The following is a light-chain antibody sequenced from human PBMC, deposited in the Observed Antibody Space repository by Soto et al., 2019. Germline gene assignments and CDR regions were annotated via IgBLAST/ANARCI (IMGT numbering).Light chain of an antibody. CDR1: NSNVGSGYD. V-gene: IGLV1-40*01. CDR3: QSYDSKLSGWV. J-gene: IGLJ3*02. CDR2: GNN. Sequence: QAVVTQPPSVSGSPGQRVTISCTESNSNVGSGYDVHWYQHLPRTAPKLLIYGNNNRPSGVPDRFSGSKSGTSASLAITGLQAEDEADYYCQSYDSKLSGWVFGGGTKLTVL.